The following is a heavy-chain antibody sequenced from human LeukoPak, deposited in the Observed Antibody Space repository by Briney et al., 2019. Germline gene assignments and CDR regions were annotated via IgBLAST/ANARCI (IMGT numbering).Heavy chain of an antibody. CDR3: ARGRKVGDSSGGNWFDP. V-gene: IGHV4-4*07. J-gene: IGHJ5*02. CDR1: GGSISSYY. D-gene: IGHD3-22*01. CDR2: IYTSGST. Sequence: SETLSLTCTVSGGSISSYYWSWIRQPAGKGLEWIGRIYTSGSTNYNPSLKSRVTMSVDTSKNQFSLKLSSVTAADTAVYYCARGRKVGDSSGGNWFDPWGQGTLVTVSS.